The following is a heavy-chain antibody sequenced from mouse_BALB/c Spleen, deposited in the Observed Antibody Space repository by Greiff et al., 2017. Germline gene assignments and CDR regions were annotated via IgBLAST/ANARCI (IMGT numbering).Heavy chain of an antibody. D-gene: IGHD2-13*01. CDR2: IYWDDDK. CDR3: ARRAEDGDVGFDY. CDR1: GFSLSTFGMG. Sequence: QVTLKVSGPGILQPSQTLSLTCSFSGFSLSTFGMGVSWLRQPSGKGLEWLAHIYWDDDKHYNPSLKSRLTISKNTSNNHIFLKITTVDTADTATYYCARRAEDGDVGFDYWGQGTTLTVSS. J-gene: IGHJ2*01. V-gene: IGHV8-13*01.